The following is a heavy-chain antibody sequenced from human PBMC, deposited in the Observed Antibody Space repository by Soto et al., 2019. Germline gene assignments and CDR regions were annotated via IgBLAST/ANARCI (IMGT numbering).Heavy chain of an antibody. CDR3: AMVDVYVTPSPQDV. CDR1: GYTFNSYG. CDR2: ISAYNGNT. V-gene: IGHV1-18*01. D-gene: IGHD3-16*01. Sequence: ASVKVSCKGSGYTFNSYGISWVRLAPGQGLEWMGWISAYNGNTNYAQNVQGRVTLTTDTSTSTAYMELRSLRSNDTAIYYCAMVDVYVTPSPQDVWGQGTTVTVS. J-gene: IGHJ6*02.